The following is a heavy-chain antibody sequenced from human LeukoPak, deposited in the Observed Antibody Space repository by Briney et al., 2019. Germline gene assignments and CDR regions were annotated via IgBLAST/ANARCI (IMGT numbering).Heavy chain of an antibody. V-gene: IGHV3-11*01. CDR3: ARSYYYYGMDV. CDR2: IGSSGSTI. Sequence: GGSLRLSCAASGLTFSDYYMSWIRQAPGKGLEWVSYIGSSGSTIYYADSVKGRFTISRDNAKNSLYLQMNSLRAEDTAVYYCARSYYYYGMDVWGQGTTVTVSS. J-gene: IGHJ6*02. CDR1: GLTFSDYY.